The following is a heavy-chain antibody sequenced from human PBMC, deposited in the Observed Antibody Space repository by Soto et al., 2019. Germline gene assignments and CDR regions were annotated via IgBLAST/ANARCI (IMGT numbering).Heavy chain of an antibody. CDR2: IYYNGST. CDR1: GGSIRSGDYY. J-gene: IGHJ4*02. D-gene: IGHD4-17*01. CDR3: ASGDYEGRFDY. V-gene: IGHV4-30-4*01. Sequence: SETLSLTCTVSGGSIRSGDYYWSWIRQPPGKGLEWIGYIYYNGSTYYNPSLKSRVTISVDTSKNQFSLKLSSVTAADTAVYYCASGDYEGRFDYWGQGTLVTVS.